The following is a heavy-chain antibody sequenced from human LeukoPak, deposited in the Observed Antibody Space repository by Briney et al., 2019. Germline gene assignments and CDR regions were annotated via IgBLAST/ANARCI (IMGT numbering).Heavy chain of an antibody. Sequence: SETLSLTCAVYGGSFSGYYWSWIRQPPGKGLEWIGEINHSGSTNYNPSLKSRVTISVDASKNQFSLKLSSVTAADTAVYYCAREASSITIFGVDGLDLYYFDYWGQGTLVTVSS. CDR2: INHSGST. CDR1: GGSFSGYY. D-gene: IGHD3-3*01. J-gene: IGHJ4*02. CDR3: AREASSITIFGVDGLDLYYFDY. V-gene: IGHV4-34*01.